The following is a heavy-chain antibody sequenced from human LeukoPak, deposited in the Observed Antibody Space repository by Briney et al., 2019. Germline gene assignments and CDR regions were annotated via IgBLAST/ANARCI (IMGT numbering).Heavy chain of an antibody. CDR3: ARGMAAAGPAFDY. Sequence: GGSLRLSCAASGFTFSSYGMHWVRQAPGKGLEWVAVIWYDGSNKYYADSVKGRFIISRDNSKNTLYLQMNSLRAEDTAVYYCARGMAAAGPAFDYWGQGTLVTVSS. J-gene: IGHJ4*02. D-gene: IGHD6-13*01. CDR1: GFTFSSYG. V-gene: IGHV3-33*01. CDR2: IWYDGSNK.